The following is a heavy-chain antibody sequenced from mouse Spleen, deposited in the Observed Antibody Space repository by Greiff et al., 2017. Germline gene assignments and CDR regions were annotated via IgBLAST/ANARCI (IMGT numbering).Heavy chain of an antibody. CDR3: ARHSGDWDGFAY. D-gene: IGHD4-1*01. J-gene: IGHJ3*01. CDR2: ISSGGGNT. CDR1: GFTFSSYA. Sequence: DVKLVESGGGLVKLGGSLKLSCAASGFTFSSYAMSWVRQTPEKRLEWVATISSGGGNTYYPDSVKGRFTIPRDNAKNTLYLQMSSLKSEDTAMYYCARHSGDWDGFAYWGQGTLVTVSA. V-gene: IGHV5-9*04.